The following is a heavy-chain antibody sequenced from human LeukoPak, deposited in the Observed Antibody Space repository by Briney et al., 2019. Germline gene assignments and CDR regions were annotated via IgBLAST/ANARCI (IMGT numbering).Heavy chain of an antibody. CDR2: INHSGST. CDR1: GGSFSGYY. V-gene: IGHV4-34*01. Sequence: ASETLSLTCAVYGGSFSGYYWSWIRQPPGKGLEWIGEINHSGSTNYNPSLKSRVTISVDTSKNQFSLKLSSVTAADTAVYYCARHPLYYDSSGYNLWGQGTLVTVSS. CDR3: ARHPLYYDSSGYNL. J-gene: IGHJ4*02. D-gene: IGHD3-22*01.